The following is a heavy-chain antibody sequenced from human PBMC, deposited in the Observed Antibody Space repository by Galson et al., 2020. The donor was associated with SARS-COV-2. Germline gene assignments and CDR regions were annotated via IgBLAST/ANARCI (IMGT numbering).Heavy chain of an antibody. D-gene: IGHD3-3*01. Sequence: GESLKISCAASGFTFSSYWMHWVRQAPGKGLVWVSRINSDGSSTSYADSVKGRFTISRDNAKNTLYLQMNSLRAEDTAVYYCARDGYHDFWAAAAIMDVWGKGTTVTVSS. CDR3: ARDGYHDFWAAAAIMDV. CDR1: GFTFSSYW. J-gene: IGHJ6*03. CDR2: INSDGSST. V-gene: IGHV3-74*01.